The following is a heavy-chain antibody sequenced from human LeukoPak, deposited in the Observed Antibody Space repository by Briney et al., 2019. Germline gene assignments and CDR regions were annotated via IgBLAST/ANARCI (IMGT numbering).Heavy chain of an antibody. CDR1: GGSISSYY. CDR3: AREYVGYSSSWYTPHDAFDI. Sequence: SETLSLTCTVSGGSISSYYWSWIRQPPGKGLEWIGYIYYSGSTNYNPSLKSRVTISVDTSKNQFSLKLSSVTAADTAVYYCAREYVGYSSSWYTPHDAFDIWGQGKMVTVSS. D-gene: IGHD6-13*01. J-gene: IGHJ3*02. V-gene: IGHV4-59*01. CDR2: IYYSGST.